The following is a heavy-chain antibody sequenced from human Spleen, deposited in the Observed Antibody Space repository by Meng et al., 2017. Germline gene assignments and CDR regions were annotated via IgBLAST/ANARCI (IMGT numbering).Heavy chain of an antibody. Sequence: QVRKQQGGARLFKPSETLSLPCVVFFGSFSGDYWRWIRQPPGKGLEWIGEINHSGSTNYNPSLKSRVTISVDTSKNQFSLKLSSVTAADTAVYYCARAILKWFGYDYWGQGTLVTVSS. D-gene: IGHD3-10*01. J-gene: IGHJ4*02. CDR3: ARAILKWFGYDY. CDR1: FGSFSGDY. CDR2: INHSGST. V-gene: IGHV4-34*01.